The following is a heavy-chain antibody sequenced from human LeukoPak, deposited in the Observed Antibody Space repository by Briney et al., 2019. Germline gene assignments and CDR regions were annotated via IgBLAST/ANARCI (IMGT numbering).Heavy chain of an antibody. J-gene: IGHJ3*01. V-gene: IGHV1-69*06. CDR3: ARADNWEGAKGD. CDR2: IIPMFDTA. CDR1: RGTVNRYA. Sequence: SVKVSCKASRGTVNRYAISWVRQAPGQGLEWMGGIIPMFDTANYAQRFQGRLTITADKSTSTGYMELSSLTSEDTAVYYCARADNWEGAKGDWGQGTMVTVSS. D-gene: IGHD3-16*01.